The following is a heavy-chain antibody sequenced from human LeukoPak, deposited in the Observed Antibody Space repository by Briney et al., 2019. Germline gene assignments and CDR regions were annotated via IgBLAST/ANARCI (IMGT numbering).Heavy chain of an antibody. D-gene: IGHD6-19*01. V-gene: IGHV4-59*08. Sequence: SETLSLTCTISDGSISSHYWSWIRQPPGKGLEWIGHFAYSGTTSYNASLKSRVTISVDTSKNQFSLTLTSVTAADTAVYYCARPHSSGWYGVYDIWGQGTMVTVSS. J-gene: IGHJ3*02. CDR3: ARPHSSGWYGVYDI. CDR1: DGSISSHY. CDR2: FAYSGTT.